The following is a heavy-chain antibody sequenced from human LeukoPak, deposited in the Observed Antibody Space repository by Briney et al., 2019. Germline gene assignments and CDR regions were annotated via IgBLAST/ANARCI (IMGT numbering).Heavy chain of an antibody. CDR1: GFTFSSYG. CDR3: ARDCSSTSCMDY. J-gene: IGHJ4*02. D-gene: IGHD2-2*01. CDR2: IWYDGSNK. Sequence: GGSLRLSCAASGFTFSSYGMHWVRQAPGKGLEWVAVIWYDGSNKYYADSVKGRFTISRDNSKNTLYLQMNSLRAEDTAVYYCARDCSSTSCMDYWGQGTLVTVSS. V-gene: IGHV3-33*01.